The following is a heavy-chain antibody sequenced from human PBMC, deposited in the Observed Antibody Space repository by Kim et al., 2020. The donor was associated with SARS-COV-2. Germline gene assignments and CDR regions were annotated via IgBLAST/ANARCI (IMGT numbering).Heavy chain of an antibody. J-gene: IGHJ6*02. Sequence: GGSLRLSCAASGFTFSSYGMHWVRQAPGKGLEWVAVIWYDGSNKYYADSVKGRFTISRDNSKNTLYLQMNSLRAEDTAVYYCARDSNDSSGYYLYYYYYYGMDFWCQGTTVTVSS. CDR3: ARDSNDSSGYYLYYYYYYGMDF. D-gene: IGHD3-22*01. CDR2: IWYDGSNK. V-gene: IGHV3-33*01. CDR1: GFTFSSYG.